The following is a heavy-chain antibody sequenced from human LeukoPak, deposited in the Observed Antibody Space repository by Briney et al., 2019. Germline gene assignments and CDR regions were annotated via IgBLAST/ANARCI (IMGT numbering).Heavy chain of an antibody. CDR3: ARAGRSGWIGPFDY. D-gene: IGHD6-19*01. CDR1: GGSISSNY. J-gene: IGHJ4*02. V-gene: IGHV4-59*01. Sequence: PSETLSLTCTVSGGSISSNYWSWIRQPPGTGLECIGYIYYSGGTNYNPSLKSRVTISVDTSKNQLSLRLSSVTAADTAAYYCARAGRSGWIGPFDYWGQGTLVTVSS. CDR2: IYYSGGT.